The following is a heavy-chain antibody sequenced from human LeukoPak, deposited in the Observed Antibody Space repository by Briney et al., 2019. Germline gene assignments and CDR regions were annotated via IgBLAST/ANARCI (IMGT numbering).Heavy chain of an antibody. Sequence: PGGSLRLSCAASGFTFNSYAMSWVRQAPGKGLEWVSATSGSGGSTYYADSVKGRFTISRDNSKNTLYLQMNSLRGEDTAVYYCAKYPSGWYSPAFDSGGKGPLVTVSS. CDR3: AKYPSGWYSPAFDS. J-gene: IGHJ4*02. CDR2: TSGSGGST. V-gene: IGHV3-23*01. CDR1: GFTFNSYA. D-gene: IGHD6-13*01.